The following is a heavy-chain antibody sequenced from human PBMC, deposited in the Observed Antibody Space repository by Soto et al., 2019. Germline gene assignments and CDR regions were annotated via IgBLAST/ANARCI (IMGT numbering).Heavy chain of an antibody. CDR1: GGSISSYY. D-gene: IGHD3-9*01. Sequence: SETLSLTCTVSGGSISSYYWIWIRQPPGKGLEWIGYIYYSGSTNYNPSLKSRVTISVDTSKNQFSLKLSSVTAADTAVYYCARAYYDILTGSYYFDYWGQGTLVTVSS. CDR2: IYYSGST. J-gene: IGHJ4*02. CDR3: ARAYYDILTGSYYFDY. V-gene: IGHV4-59*01.